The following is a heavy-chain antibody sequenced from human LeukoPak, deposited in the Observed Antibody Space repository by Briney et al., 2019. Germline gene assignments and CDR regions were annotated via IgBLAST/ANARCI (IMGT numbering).Heavy chain of an antibody. CDR2: INPDGSEK. CDR3: ARGHYGMDV. J-gene: IGHJ6*02. V-gene: IGHV3-7*01. Sequence: PGGSLRLSCAASGFTFKNHWMTWVRQAPGKGLEWVANINPDGSEKNYVDSVMGRFTVSRDNAKNSLFLQMNSLRAEDTAVYYCARGHYGMDVWGQGTTVTVSS. CDR1: GFTFKNHW.